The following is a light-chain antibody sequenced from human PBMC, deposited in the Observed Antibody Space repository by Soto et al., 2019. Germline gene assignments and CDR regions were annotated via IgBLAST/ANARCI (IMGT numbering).Light chain of an antibody. CDR2: DVN. V-gene: IGLV2-14*03. J-gene: IGLJ1*01. Sequence: QSALTQPASVSGSPGQSITISCTGTSSDVGGYNYVSWYQHHPGKAPKLMIYDVNFRPAGVFNRFSGSKSGNTASLTISGLQPEDEADYYGSSYTTSNTRQIVFGTGTKVTVL. CDR1: SSDVGGYNY. CDR3: SSYTTSNTRQIV.